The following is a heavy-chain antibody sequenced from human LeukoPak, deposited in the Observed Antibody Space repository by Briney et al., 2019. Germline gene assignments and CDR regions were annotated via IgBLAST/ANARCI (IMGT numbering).Heavy chain of an antibody. J-gene: IGHJ4*02. CDR1: GFTVSSNY. CDR2: IYSGGST. CDR3: ARDLAGDGYSDY. V-gene: IGHV3-53*01. Sequence: GGSLRLSCAASGFTVSSNYMSWVRQAPGKGLDWVSVIYSGGSTYYADSVKGRFTISRDNSKNTLYLQMNSLRAEDTAVYYCARDLAGDGYSDYWGQGTLVTVSS. D-gene: IGHD5-24*01.